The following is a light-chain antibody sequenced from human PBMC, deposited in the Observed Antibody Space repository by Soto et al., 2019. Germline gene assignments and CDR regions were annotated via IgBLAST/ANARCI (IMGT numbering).Light chain of an antibody. CDR1: QSVSSN. J-gene: IGKJ1*01. V-gene: IGKV3-15*01. CDR3: QQYNNFWK. Sequence: EIVMTQSPVILSVSPGETATLSCRASQSVSSNLAWYQQKPGQAPRLLIYGASTRATDIPARFSGSGSGTEFHLTIRSLQSESFAVYYCQQYNNFWKFGQGTKVEIK. CDR2: GAS.